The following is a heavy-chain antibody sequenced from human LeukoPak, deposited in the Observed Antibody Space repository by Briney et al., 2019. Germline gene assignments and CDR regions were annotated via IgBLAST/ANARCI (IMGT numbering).Heavy chain of an antibody. J-gene: IGHJ6*02. CDR3: ARHQGGNYYGMDV. CDR2: VYTSETP. CDR1: GGSISRGSYF. Sequence: PSETLSLTCTVSGGSISRGSYFWSWIRQPAGKGLEWIGRVYTSETPKYNPSLKSRVTISVDTSRNQFSLKLSSVTAADTAVYYCARHQGGNYYGMDVWGQGTTVTVSS. V-gene: IGHV4-61*02.